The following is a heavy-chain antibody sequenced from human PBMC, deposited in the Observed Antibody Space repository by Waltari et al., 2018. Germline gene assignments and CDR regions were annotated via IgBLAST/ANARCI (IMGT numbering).Heavy chain of an antibody. D-gene: IGHD6-19*01. V-gene: IGHV4-39*07. CDR2: IHYIGDT. Sequence: QLQLQESGPGLVEPSETMSPTCPASGDSISNNNYYWGWIRQPRGTGLQWIGSIHYIGDTYYSSSLKSRVIISVDTSNNQFSLRLTSVTAADTAIYFCARNQRGWFDAFDIWGQGTAVTVSS. J-gene: IGHJ3*02. CDR1: GDSISNNNYY. CDR3: ARNQRGWFDAFDI.